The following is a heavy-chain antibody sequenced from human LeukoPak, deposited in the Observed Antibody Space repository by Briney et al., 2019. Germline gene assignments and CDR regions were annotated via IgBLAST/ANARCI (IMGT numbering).Heavy chain of an antibody. Sequence: ASVKVSCKASGYIFTSYDINWVRQATGQGLEWMGWMNPNSGNTGYAQKFQGRVTMTRNTSISTAYMELSSLRSEDTAVYYCARSPSGSYPFDYWGQGTLVTVSS. V-gene: IGHV1-8*01. CDR1: GYIFTSYD. D-gene: IGHD1-26*01. CDR3: ARSPSGSYPFDY. CDR2: MNPNSGNT. J-gene: IGHJ4*02.